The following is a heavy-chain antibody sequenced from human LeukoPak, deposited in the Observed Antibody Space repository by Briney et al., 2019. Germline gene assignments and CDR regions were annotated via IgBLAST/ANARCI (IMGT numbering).Heavy chain of an antibody. CDR2: IYTSGYT. CDR3: AITMIVVEDYFDY. CDR1: GDSLSSSY. V-gene: IGHV4-4*07. D-gene: IGHD3-22*01. Sequence: SETLSLTCTVSGDSLSSSYWSWVRQPAGKGLEWIGRIYTSGYTNYNPSLKSRVTTSVDTSKNQFSLKLSSVTAADTAVYYCAITMIVVEDYFDYWGQGTLVTVSS. J-gene: IGHJ4*02.